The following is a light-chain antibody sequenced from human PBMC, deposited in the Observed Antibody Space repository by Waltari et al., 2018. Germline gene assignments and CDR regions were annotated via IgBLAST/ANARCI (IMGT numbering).Light chain of an antibody. CDR2: ENT. J-gene: IGLJ7*01. V-gene: IGLV1-51*02. Sequence: QSVLTQPPSVPAAPGQRVTLSCSGCSSNPGNHSVSRYRQFPGTAPKLLIYENTERPSGIPGRCSGSKSGTSATLDITGLQAGDEADYYCGTWDSSLSGAVFGGGTHLTVL. CDR1: SSNPGNHS. CDR3: GTWDSSLSGAV.